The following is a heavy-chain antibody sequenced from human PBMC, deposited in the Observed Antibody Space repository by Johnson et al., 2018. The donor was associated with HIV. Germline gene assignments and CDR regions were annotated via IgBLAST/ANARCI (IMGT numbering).Heavy chain of an antibody. CDR2: ISSNGGST. D-gene: IGHD1-26*01. V-gene: IGHV3-64*01. J-gene: IGHJ3*02. Sequence: MLLVESGGGVVQPGGSLRLSCAASGFTFSSYGMHWVRQAPGKGLEYVSAISSNGGSTYYANSVKGRFTISRDNSKNTLYLQMNSLRAEDTAVYYCARSLGVVGAIGKGAFDIWGQGTMVTVSS. CDR1: GFTFSSYG. CDR3: ARSLGVVGAIGKGAFDI.